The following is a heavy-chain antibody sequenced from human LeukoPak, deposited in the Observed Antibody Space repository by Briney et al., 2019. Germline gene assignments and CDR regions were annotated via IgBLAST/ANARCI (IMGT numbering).Heavy chain of an antibody. J-gene: IGHJ3*01. Sequence: ASVKVSCKVSGYTLTELSMHWVRQAPGKGLEWMGGFDPEDGETIYAQKFQGRVTMTEDTSTDTAYMELSSLRSEDTAVYYCARGAWRTPAAKPPYSLTPWGQGTMVTVSS. D-gene: IGHD2-2*01. CDR2: FDPEDGET. CDR3: ARGAWRTPAAKPPYSLTP. V-gene: IGHV1-24*01. CDR1: GYTLTELS.